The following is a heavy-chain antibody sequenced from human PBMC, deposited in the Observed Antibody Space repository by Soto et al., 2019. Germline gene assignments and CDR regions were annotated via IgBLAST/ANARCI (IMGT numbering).Heavy chain of an antibody. J-gene: IGHJ6*02. D-gene: IGHD2-21*02. Sequence: ASVKVSCKASGGTFSSYAISRVRQAPGQGLEWMGGIIPIFGTANYAQKFQGRVTITADESTSTAYMELSSLRSEDTAVYYCARVASSVVTPVWVNYYYGMDVWGQGTTVTVSS. CDR1: GGTFSSYA. CDR2: IIPIFGTA. V-gene: IGHV1-69*13. CDR3: ARVASSVVTPVWVNYYYGMDV.